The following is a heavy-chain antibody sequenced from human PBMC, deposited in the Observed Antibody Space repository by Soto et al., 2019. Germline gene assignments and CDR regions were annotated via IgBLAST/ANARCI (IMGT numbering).Heavy chain of an antibody. CDR3: ARDPIMITFVPGALDI. D-gene: IGHD3-16*01. CDR1: GGSISSGGYY. Sequence: ILSLTCTVSGGSISSGGYYWSWIRQHPGKGLEWIGYIYYSGSTYYNPSLKSRVTISVDTSKNQFSLKLSSVTAADTAVYYCARDPIMITFVPGALDIWGQGTMVTVSS. V-gene: IGHV4-31*03. J-gene: IGHJ3*02. CDR2: IYYSGST.